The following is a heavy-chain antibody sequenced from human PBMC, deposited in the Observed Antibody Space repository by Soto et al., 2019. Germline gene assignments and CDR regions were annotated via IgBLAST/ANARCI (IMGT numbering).Heavy chain of an antibody. CDR3: AREGGSYRPSYYYGMDV. CDR2: IIPIFGTA. J-gene: IGHJ6*02. CDR1: GGTFSSYA. Sequence: SVKVSCKASGGTFSSYAISWVRQAPGQGLEWMGGIIPIFGTANYAQKFQGRVTITADESTSRAYMELSSLRSEDTAVYYCAREGGSYRPSYYYGMDVWGQGTAVTVAS. V-gene: IGHV1-69*13. D-gene: IGHD1-26*01.